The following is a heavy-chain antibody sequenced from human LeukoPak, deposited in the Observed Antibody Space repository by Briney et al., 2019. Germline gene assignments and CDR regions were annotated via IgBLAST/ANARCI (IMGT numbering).Heavy chain of an antibody. V-gene: IGHV1-2*02. D-gene: IGHD2-2*01. CDR1: GYTFTGYY. J-gene: IGHJ4*02. Sequence: ASVKVSCKASGYTFTGYYMHWVRQAPGQGLEWMGWFNPNSGGTNYAQKFQGRVTMTRDTSISTAYMELSRLRSDDTAVYYCAREVYCSSTSCYYFDYWGQGTLVTVSS. CDR3: AREVYCSSTSCYYFDY. CDR2: FNPNSGGT.